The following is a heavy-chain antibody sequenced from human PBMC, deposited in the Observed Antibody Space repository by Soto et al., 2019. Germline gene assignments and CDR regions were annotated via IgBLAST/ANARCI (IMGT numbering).Heavy chain of an antibody. D-gene: IGHD1-26*01. V-gene: IGHV1-2*02. CDR3: ARSSGGYSYNGMDV. CDR2: INPKSGDT. Sequence: ASVKVSCKASGYTFTGYYIHWVRQAPGQGLEWMGWINPKSGDTKYAQKFQGRVTVTRDTSISTAYMELSRLRADDTAVYYCARSSGGYSYNGMDVWGRGTTVTVSS. CDR1: GYTFTGYY. J-gene: IGHJ6*02.